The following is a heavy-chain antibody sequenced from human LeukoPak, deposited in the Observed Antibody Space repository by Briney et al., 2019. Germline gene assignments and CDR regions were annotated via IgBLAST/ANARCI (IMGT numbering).Heavy chain of an antibody. D-gene: IGHD3-3*01. Sequence: PGGSLRLSCTSSDLTFSNYEMHWVRQAPGKGLDWVSYISSSSTIYYADSVEGRFTISRDNAKNSLYLQMNSLRAEDTAIYYCARGRYDFWSGPRAYYFDYWGQGTLVTVSS. CDR3: ARGRYDFWSGPRAYYFDY. CDR2: ISSSSTI. CDR1: DLTFSNYE. V-gene: IGHV3-48*03. J-gene: IGHJ4*01.